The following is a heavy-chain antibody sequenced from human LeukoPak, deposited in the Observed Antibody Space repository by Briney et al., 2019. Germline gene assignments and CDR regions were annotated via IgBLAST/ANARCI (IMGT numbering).Heavy chain of an antibody. D-gene: IGHD1-26*01. Sequence: GGSLRLSRAASGFTVSSNYMSWVRQAPGKGLEWVSIISTSGTTSYADSVKGRFTISRDNSRNTLYLQMNSLRAEDTAVYYCATRGAPGHYYGMDVWGQGTTVTVSS. CDR3: ATRGAPGHYYGMDV. CDR1: GFTVSSNY. V-gene: IGHV3-66*01. J-gene: IGHJ6*02. CDR2: ISTSGTT.